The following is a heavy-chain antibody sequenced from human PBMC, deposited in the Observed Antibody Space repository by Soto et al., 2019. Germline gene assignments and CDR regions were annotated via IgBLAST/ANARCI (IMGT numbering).Heavy chain of an antibody. D-gene: IGHD3-10*01. CDR3: ARINYYGSGSYPWFDP. V-gene: IGHV3-48*01. Sequence: GGSLXLSXXASXFXXXXXXXXXXXQAPGKXXXWVSXISSSSSTIYYADAVKGRFTISRDNAKNSLYLQMNSLRAEDTAVYYCARINYYGSGSYPWFDPWGQGTLVTVSS. J-gene: IGHJ5*02. CDR2: ISSSSSTI. CDR1: XFXXXXXX.